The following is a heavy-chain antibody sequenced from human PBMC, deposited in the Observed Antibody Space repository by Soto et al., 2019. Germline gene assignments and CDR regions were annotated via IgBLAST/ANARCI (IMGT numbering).Heavy chain of an antibody. D-gene: IGHD3-16*01. CDR3: ASQGGLSPYYYGMDV. CDR2: ISSSSSYI. Sequence: EVQLVESGGGLVKPGGSLRLSCAASGFTFSSYSMNWVRQAPGKGLEWVSSISSSSSYIYYADSVKGRFTISRDNAKNPLYLQLHSLRAEDTAVYYCASQGGLSPYYYGMDVWGQGTTVTVSS. V-gene: IGHV3-21*01. J-gene: IGHJ6*02. CDR1: GFTFSSYS.